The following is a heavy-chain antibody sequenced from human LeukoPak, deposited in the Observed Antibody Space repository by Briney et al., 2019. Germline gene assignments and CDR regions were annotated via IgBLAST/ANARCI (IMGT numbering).Heavy chain of an antibody. Sequence: TLSLTCTVSGGSISSYYWSWIRQPPGKALEWLAVIYWDDDKRYSPSLKSRLTITKDTSKNQVVLTMTNMDPVDTATYYCAHSRGSVVEGEAFDIWGQGTMVTVSS. CDR1: GGSISSYYW. CDR2: IYWDDDK. CDR3: AHSRGSVVEGEAFDI. V-gene: IGHV2-5*08. J-gene: IGHJ3*02. D-gene: IGHD2-2*01.